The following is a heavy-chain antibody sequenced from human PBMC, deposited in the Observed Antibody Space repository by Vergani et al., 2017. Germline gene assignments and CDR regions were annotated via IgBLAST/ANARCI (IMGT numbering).Heavy chain of an antibody. Sequence: QLQLQESGSGLVKPSQTLSLTCAVSGGSISSGGYSWSWIRQPPGKGLEWIGYIYHSGSTYYNPSLKSRVTISVDRSKNQFSLKLSSVTAADTAVYYCASAVLRYFDRPAPYYMDVWSKGTTVTVSS. V-gene: IGHV4-30-2*01. J-gene: IGHJ6*03. CDR3: ASAVLRYFDRPAPYYMDV. CDR1: GGSISSGGYS. CDR2: IYHSGST. D-gene: IGHD3-9*01.